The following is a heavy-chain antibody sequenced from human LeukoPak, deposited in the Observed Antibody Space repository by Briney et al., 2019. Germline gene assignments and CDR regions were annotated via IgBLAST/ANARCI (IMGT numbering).Heavy chain of an antibody. Sequence: GRSLRLSCAASGFTLDDYAMHWVRQAPGKGLEWVSGISWNSGSIGYADSVKGRFTISRDNAKNSLYLQMNSLRAEDTALYYCAKDGSRITGNNWFDPWGQGTLVTVSS. J-gene: IGHJ5*02. D-gene: IGHD1-20*01. CDR1: GFTLDDYA. CDR3: AKDGSRITGNNWFDP. V-gene: IGHV3-9*01. CDR2: ISWNSGSI.